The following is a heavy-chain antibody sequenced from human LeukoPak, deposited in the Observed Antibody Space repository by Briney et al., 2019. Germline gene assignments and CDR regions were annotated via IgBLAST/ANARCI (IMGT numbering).Heavy chain of an antibody. D-gene: IGHD1-26*01. CDR3: ARDFAGATQGY. V-gene: IGHV3-21*01. J-gene: IGHJ4*02. Sequence: GGSLRLSCAASGFTFSSYSMNWVRQAPGKGLEWVSSISSSSSYIYYADSVKGRFTISRDNAKNSLYLQMNSLRAEYTAVYYCARDFAGATQGYWGQGTLVTVSS. CDR1: GFTFSSYS. CDR2: ISSSSSYI.